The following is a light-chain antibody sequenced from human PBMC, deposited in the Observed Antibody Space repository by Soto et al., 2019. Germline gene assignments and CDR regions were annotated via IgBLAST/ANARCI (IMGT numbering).Light chain of an antibody. J-gene: IGKJ1*01. V-gene: IGKV1-5*03. CDR2: KAS. CDR1: QTISSW. Sequence: DIQMTQSPSTLSASVRDRVTITCRASQTISSWLAWFQQRPGRAPKFLIYKASSLKNGVPLRFGGSGSGTQFTLTNSSLQPDDFATYYCQQYNTYSWTFGQGTKVDIK. CDR3: QQYNTYSWT.